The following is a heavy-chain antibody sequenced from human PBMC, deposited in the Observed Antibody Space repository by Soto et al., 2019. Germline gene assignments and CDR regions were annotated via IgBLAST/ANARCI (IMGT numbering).Heavy chain of an antibody. CDR3: GKEIKWGSRYGGWFDP. CDR2: ISGSGGST. D-gene: IGHD3-16*01. J-gene: IGHJ5*02. Sequence: EVQLLESGGGLVQPGGSLRLSCAASGFTFSSYAMSWVRQAPGKGLEWVSTISGSGGSTYYADSVQGRFTISRDNYSSALNLQMNSRRAKDTAVYYHGKEIKWGSRYGGWFDPWGQGTLVTVSS. V-gene: IGHV3-23*01. CDR1: GFTFSSYA.